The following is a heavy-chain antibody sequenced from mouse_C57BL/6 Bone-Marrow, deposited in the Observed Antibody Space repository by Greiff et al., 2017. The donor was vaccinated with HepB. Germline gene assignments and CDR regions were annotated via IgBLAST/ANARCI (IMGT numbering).Heavy chain of an antibody. CDR1: GYTFTSYW. CDR3: ARHPYSSGYGYAMDY. Sequence: QVQLQQPGAELVKPGASVKLSCKASGYTFTSYWMQWVKQRPGQGLEWIGEIDPSDSYTNYNQKFKGKATLTVDTSSSTAYMQLSSLTSEDSAVYFCARHPYSSGYGYAMDYWGQGTSVTVSS. V-gene: IGHV1-50*01. D-gene: IGHD3-2*02. J-gene: IGHJ4*01. CDR2: IDPSDSYT.